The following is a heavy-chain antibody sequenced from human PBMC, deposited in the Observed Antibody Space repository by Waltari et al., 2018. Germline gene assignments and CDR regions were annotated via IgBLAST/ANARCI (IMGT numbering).Heavy chain of an antibody. Sequence: QVPLQESGPGLVKPSQTLSLTCPVSGVPIPTRGYFWSWIRQHPGEGLEWIGYVDNTGRTYYNPALLSRVTIATEASDNQVSLRLNAVTAADTAVYYCARGRWGNSLFDSWGQGTLVTVSS. V-gene: IGHV4-31*03. D-gene: IGHD3-16*01. CDR2: VDNTGRT. CDR1: GVPIPTRGYF. CDR3: ARGRWGNSLFDS. J-gene: IGHJ4*02.